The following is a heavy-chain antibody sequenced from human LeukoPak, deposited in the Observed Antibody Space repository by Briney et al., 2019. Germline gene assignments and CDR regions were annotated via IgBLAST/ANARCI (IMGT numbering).Heavy chain of an antibody. CDR2: VHLSGTS. CDR1: GGSILTTNW. CDR3: ARESGAFSPFGF. D-gene: IGHD1-26*01. J-gene: IGHJ4*02. Sequence: SETLSLTCAVSGGSILTTNWWSWVRQPPGKGLEWIGEVHLSGTSNYNPSLKSRVSMPIDKSKNQLSLKLTSVTAADTAMYYCARESGAFSPFGFWGQGTLVTVSS. V-gene: IGHV4-4*02.